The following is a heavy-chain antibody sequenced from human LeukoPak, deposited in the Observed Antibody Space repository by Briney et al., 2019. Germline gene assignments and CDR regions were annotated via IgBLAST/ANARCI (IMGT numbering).Heavy chain of an antibody. CDR3: AKRDCSNYDLDY. D-gene: IGHD4-11*01. V-gene: IGHV3-23*01. CDR2: ISGSGDRT. CDR1: GLTFSRHS. J-gene: IGHJ4*02. Sequence: PGRSLRLFCVASGLTFSRHSMSGVPQAPAKGLEWVKTISGSGDRTYYADSVKGRFTISRDNSKNTLYLQMNSLRAEDTAVYYCAKRDCSNYDLDYWGQGTLVTVSS.